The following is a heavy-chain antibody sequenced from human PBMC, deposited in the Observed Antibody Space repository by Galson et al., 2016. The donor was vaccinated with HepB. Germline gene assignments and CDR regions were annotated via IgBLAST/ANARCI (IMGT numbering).Heavy chain of an antibody. CDR1: GFTFKTYG. J-gene: IGHJ4*02. Sequence: SLRLSCAASGFTFKTYGMTWFRQAPGKGLDWVPTISARSENIHYADSVKGRFTISRDDSKDTLYLQMNTLRGDDTALYFCLKDPSQWDDWTYANWGLGTPVTVSS. CDR3: LKDPSQWDDWTYAN. CDR2: ISARSENI. V-gene: IGHV3-23*01. D-gene: IGHD3-16*01.